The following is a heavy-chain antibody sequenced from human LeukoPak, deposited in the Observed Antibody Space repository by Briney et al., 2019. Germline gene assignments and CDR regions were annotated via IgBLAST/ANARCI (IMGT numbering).Heavy chain of an antibody. J-gene: IGHJ4*02. D-gene: IGHD3-10*01. CDR3: ARDMGHYYGSGSYWDY. V-gene: IGHV3-7*01. CDR1: GFTFSSYW. Sequence: PGGSLRLSCAASGFTFSSYWMSWVRQAPGKGLEWVANIKQDGSEKYYVDSVKGRFTISRDSAKNSLYLQMNSLRAEDTAVYYCARDMGHYYGSGSYWDYWGQGTLVTVSS. CDR2: IKQDGSEK.